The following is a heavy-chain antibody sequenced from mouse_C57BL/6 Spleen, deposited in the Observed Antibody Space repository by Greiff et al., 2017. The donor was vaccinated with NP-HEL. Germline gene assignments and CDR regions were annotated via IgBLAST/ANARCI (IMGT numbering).Heavy chain of an antibody. CDR1: GFTFSDYG. Sequence: EVQLVESGGGLVKPGGSLKLSCAASGFTFSDYGMHWVRQAPEKGLEWVAYISSGSSTIYYADTVKGRFTISRDNAKNTLFLQMTSLRSEDTAMYYCARPYYYGSSYFAYWGQGTLVTVSA. CDR2: ISSGSSTI. D-gene: IGHD1-1*01. V-gene: IGHV5-17*01. J-gene: IGHJ3*01. CDR3: ARPYYYGSSYFAY.